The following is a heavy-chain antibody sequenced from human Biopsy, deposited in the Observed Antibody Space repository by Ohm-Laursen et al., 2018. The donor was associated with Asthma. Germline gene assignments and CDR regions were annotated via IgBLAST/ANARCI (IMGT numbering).Heavy chain of an antibody. Sequence: TLSLTCIVSGGSISSSSYYWGWIRQHPGKGLEWIGYINYSGSTFYSPSLESRVTVSVDTSKNQFSLKLSSVTAADTAVYYCARDLSGYCTSSACYGFDSWGQGTLVTVSS. CDR1: GGSISSSSYY. D-gene: IGHD2-8*01. CDR2: INYSGST. J-gene: IGHJ5*01. V-gene: IGHV4-31*03. CDR3: ARDLSGYCTSSACYGFDS.